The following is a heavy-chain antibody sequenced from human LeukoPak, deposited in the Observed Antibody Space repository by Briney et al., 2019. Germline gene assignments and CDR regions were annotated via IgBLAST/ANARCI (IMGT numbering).Heavy chain of an antibody. CDR2: INHSGST. J-gene: IGHJ4*02. CDR3: ARIPDGNFDY. D-gene: IGHD2/OR15-2a*01. Sequence: SETLSLTCAVYGGSFSGYYWSWIRQPPGKGLEWIGEINHSGSTSYNPSLKSRVTISVDTSKNQFSLKLSSVTAADTAVYYCARIPDGNFDYWGQGTLVTVSS. V-gene: IGHV4-34*01. CDR1: GGSFSGYY.